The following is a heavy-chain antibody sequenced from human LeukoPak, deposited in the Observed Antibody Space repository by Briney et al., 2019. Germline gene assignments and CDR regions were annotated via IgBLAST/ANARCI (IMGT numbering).Heavy chain of an antibody. CDR3: ARGYYDSSGYPDY. V-gene: IGHV5-51*01. CDR1: GYSFTSYW. CDR2: IYPGDSDT. D-gene: IGHD3-22*01. J-gene: IGHJ4*02. Sequence: GESLKISWKGSGYSFTSYWIGWVRQVPGKGLELMGIIYPGDSDTRYSPSFQGQVTISADKSISTAYLQWSSLKASDTAMYYCARGYYDSSGYPDYWGQGTLVTVSS.